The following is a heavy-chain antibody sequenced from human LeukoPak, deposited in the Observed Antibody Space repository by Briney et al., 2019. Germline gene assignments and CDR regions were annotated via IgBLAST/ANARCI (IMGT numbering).Heavy chain of an antibody. CDR3: ARQGEISTPDY. J-gene: IGHJ4*02. D-gene: IGHD2-15*01. CDR1: GGSISSSSYS. V-gene: IGHV4-39*01. Sequence: SETLSLTCTVSGGSISSSSYSWGWIRQPPGKGLEWIGSIYYSGSTYYNPSLKSRVTISVDTSKNQFSLKLSSVTAADTAVYYCARQGEISTPDYWGQGTLVTVSS. CDR2: IYYSGST.